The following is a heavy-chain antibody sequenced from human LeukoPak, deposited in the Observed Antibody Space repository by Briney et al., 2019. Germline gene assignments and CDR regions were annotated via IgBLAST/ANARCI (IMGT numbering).Heavy chain of an antibody. D-gene: IGHD6-19*01. V-gene: IGHV3-30*03. CDR1: GFSFGSYG. CDR3: ARDLSGPFDY. Sequence: GGSLRLSCAASGFSFGSYGIHSVRQAPGKGLEWVAVISYDGRNKYYADSVKGRFTISRDNSKNTLYLQMNSLRAEDTAVYYCARDLSGPFDYWGQGTLVTVSS. J-gene: IGHJ4*02. CDR2: ISYDGRNK.